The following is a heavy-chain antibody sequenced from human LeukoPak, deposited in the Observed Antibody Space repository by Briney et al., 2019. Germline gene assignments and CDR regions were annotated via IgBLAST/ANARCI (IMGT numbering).Heavy chain of an antibody. J-gene: IGHJ4*02. CDR3: AVGVGANYFDY. CDR1: GFTFSSFW. D-gene: IGHD1-26*01. Sequence: GGSLRLSCAASGFTFSSFWMNWVRQAPGKGLEWVANIKQDGSERNYVDSVKGRSTISRDNAKNSLYLQMNSLRAEDTAVYYCAVGVGANYFDYWGQGTLVTVSS. CDR2: IKQDGSER. V-gene: IGHV3-7*03.